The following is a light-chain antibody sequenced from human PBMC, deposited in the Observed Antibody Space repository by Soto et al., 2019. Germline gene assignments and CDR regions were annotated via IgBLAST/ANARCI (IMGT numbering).Light chain of an antibody. J-gene: IGKJ2*01. Sequence: EIMITQSPATLSVSPGERATLSCRASQSVSSNLAWYQQKPGQAPRLLIDGASTRATGIPARFSGSGSGTEFTLTISSLQSEDFAVYYCQQYNNWQYTFGQGTKVDIK. CDR2: GAS. CDR1: QSVSSN. V-gene: IGKV3-15*01. CDR3: QQYNNWQYT.